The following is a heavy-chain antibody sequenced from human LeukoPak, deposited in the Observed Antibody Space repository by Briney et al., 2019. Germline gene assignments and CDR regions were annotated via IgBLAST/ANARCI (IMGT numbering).Heavy chain of an antibody. D-gene: IGHD5-12*01. CDR1: GGSISNYC. Sequence: SETLSLTCTVSGGSISNYCWSWIRQPAGKGLEWIGRVYTTGSTNYNPSLKSRVSISVDRSKNHFSLKLNSVTAADTAVYYCARGGGYDDYFDYWGQGTLVTVSS. J-gene: IGHJ4*02. V-gene: IGHV4-4*07. CDR3: ARGGGYDDYFDY. CDR2: VYTTGST.